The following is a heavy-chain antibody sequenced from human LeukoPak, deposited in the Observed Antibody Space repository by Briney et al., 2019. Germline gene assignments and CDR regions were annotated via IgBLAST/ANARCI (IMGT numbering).Heavy chain of an antibody. V-gene: IGHV3-23*01. CDR1: GFTFSSYA. Sequence: QPGGSLRLSCAASGFTFSSYAMSWVRQAPGKGLEWVSAISGSGGSTYYADSVKGRFTISRDNSKNSLYLQMNSLRAEDTALYYCARDQVGSGWRRGAFDIWGQGTMVTVSS. D-gene: IGHD6-19*01. J-gene: IGHJ3*02. CDR3: ARDQVGSGWRRGAFDI. CDR2: ISGSGGST.